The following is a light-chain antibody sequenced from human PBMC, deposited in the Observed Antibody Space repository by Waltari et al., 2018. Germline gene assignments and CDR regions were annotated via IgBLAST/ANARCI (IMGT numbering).Light chain of an antibody. CDR2: CAS. V-gene: IGKV3-20*01. CDR1: QRLTKSY. Sequence: VLTQPPATLSLSPGERATLSCSARQRLTKSYFAWYQQQPGQAPRLLLYCASSRAAGSTDRFSGSGSATDVTRTISRLEPEDFAVYYCQQYGSSVMYTFGQGTKLEIE. J-gene: IGKJ2*01. CDR3: QQYGSSVMYT.